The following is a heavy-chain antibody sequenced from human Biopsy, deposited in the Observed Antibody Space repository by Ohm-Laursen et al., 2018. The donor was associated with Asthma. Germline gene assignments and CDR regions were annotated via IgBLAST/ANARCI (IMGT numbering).Heavy chain of an antibody. J-gene: IGHJ5*02. CDR1: GGYLTGHY. D-gene: IGHD1-20*01. V-gene: IGHV4-34*01. CDR2: IDQSGYT. Sequence: SDTLSLTCIVYGGYLTGHYWNWIRQPPGKGLEWIGEIDQSGYTNYNPSLKSRVTISADTSKNQFHLNLSSVTAADTAVYFCARAAITGIRGWFDPWGQGTQVTVSS. CDR3: ARAAITGIRGWFDP.